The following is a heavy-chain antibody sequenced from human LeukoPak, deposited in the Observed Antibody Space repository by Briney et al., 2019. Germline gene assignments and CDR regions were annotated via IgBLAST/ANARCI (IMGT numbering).Heavy chain of an antibody. CDR3: ARGKKETAVSPPSFDY. Sequence: PGGSLRLSCAVSGFTFSDHFMDWVRQAPGKGLEWVGRSRNKVNSYSTDYAASVKGRFTISRDDSKNSLYLQMNSLQTEDTAVYYCARGKKETAVSPPSFDYWGQGTLVTVSS. J-gene: IGHJ4*02. D-gene: IGHD4-17*01. CDR2: SRNKVNSYST. V-gene: IGHV3-72*01. CDR1: GFTFSDHF.